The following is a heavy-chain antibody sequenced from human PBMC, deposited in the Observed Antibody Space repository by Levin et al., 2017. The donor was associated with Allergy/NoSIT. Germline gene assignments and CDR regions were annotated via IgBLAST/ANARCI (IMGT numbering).Heavy chain of an antibody. Sequence: GESLKISCKASGYSFTSYTIHWVRQAPGQRLEWMAWINAANGDTSLSQKFPGRVAITRDASTNTISLELRSLRSEDSAVYFCARDFCSGSTCSLFGAWGQGTLVTVST. CDR2: INAANGDT. J-gene: IGHJ5*02. D-gene: IGHD3-3*01. V-gene: IGHV1-3*01. CDR1: GYSFTSYT. CDR3: ARDFCSGSTCSLFGA.